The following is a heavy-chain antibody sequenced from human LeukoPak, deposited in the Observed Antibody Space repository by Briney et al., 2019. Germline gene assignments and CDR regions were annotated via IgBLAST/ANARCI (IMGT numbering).Heavy chain of an antibody. Sequence: ASVKVSFKASGYTFTSYYMHWVRRAPGQGLDWVGIINPSAGSTTYAQKFQGRVTMTRDTSTSTVYMELSSLRSEDTAVYYCARDFQGYYYYGMDVWGQGTTVTVS. J-gene: IGHJ6*02. V-gene: IGHV1-46*01. CDR3: ARDFQGYYYYGMDV. CDR1: GYTFTSYY. CDR2: INPSAGST.